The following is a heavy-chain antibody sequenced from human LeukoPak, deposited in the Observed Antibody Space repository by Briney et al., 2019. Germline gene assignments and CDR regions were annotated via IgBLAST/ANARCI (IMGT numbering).Heavy chain of an antibody. CDR1: GGSISSSSYY. CDR3: ARHNGVIRQRGYNWFDP. CDR2: IYYSGST. V-gene: IGHV4-39*01. Sequence: SETLSLTCTVSGGSISSSSYYWGWIRQPPGKGLEWIGSIYYSGSTYYNPSLKSRVTLSVDTSKNQFSLKLSSVTAADTAVYYCARHNGVIRQRGYNWFDPWGQGTLVTVSS. J-gene: IGHJ5*02. D-gene: IGHD3-22*01.